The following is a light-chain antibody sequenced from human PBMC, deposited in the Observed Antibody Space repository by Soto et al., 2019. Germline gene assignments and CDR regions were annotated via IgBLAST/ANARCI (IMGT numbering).Light chain of an antibody. CDR3: QKYNIWRSIS. CDR2: GAS. CDR1: QPVSSS. J-gene: IGKJ5*01. Sequence: PGYRVPLSCRARQPVSSSSLTWCQQRPGQAPWLLIYGASTMCAGIPASVTGSGSGTDFTLTIRSLQSEDFAVYYCQKYNIWRSISFGQGTRLEIK. V-gene: IGKV3-15*01.